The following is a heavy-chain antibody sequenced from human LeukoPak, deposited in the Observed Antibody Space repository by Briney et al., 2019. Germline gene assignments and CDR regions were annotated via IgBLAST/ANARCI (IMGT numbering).Heavy chain of an antibody. CDR1: GFTFSSYG. CDR3: TRKGSQWDFLVDY. V-gene: IGHV3-23*01. Sequence: PGGSLRLSCAASGFTFSSYGMSWVRQAPGKGLEWVSAISGSGGSTYYADPVKGRFTISRDNSENSLYLQMDSLTAEDTAVYYCTRKGSQWDFLVDYWGQGTRVAVSP. CDR2: ISGSGGST. D-gene: IGHD2/OR15-2a*01. J-gene: IGHJ4*02.